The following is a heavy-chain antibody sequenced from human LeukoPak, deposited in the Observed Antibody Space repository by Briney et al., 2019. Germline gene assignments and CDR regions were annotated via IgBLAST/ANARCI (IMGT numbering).Heavy chain of an antibody. J-gene: IGHJ4*02. CDR1: TDSTNTYY. V-gene: IGHV4-59*01. CDR3: VRLRWELLAPYFDH. CDR2: IYHSGTT. D-gene: IGHD2-15*01. Sequence: PSETLSLTCSVSTDSTNTYYWSWIRQSPGKGLEGIGHIYHSGTTDYNPSFKSRVSISIDMSKKQFSLKLTSVTVADTAMYYCVRLRWELLAPYFDHWGQGAFVTVSS.